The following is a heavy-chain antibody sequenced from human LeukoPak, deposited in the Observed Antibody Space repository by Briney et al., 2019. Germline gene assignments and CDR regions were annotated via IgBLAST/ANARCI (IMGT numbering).Heavy chain of an antibody. J-gene: IGHJ6*03. V-gene: IGHV1-2*02. CDR2: INPNSGGT. CDR1: GYTFTGSY. CDR3: ARGDFDWPDYYYYYMDV. Sequence: GASVKVSCKASGYTFTGSYMHWVRQAPGQGLEWMGWINPNSGGTNYAQKFQGRVTMTRDTSISTAYMELSRLRSDDTAVYYCARGDFDWPDYYYYYMDVWGKGTTVTVSS. D-gene: IGHD3-9*01.